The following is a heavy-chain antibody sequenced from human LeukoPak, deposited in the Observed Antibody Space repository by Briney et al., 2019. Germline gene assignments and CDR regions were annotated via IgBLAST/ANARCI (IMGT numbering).Heavy chain of an antibody. CDR1: GDSIRSYY. D-gene: IGHD3-10*01. CDR2: IYSVGTT. Sequence: SETLSLTCSVSGDSIRSYYWSWIRQPAGKGLEWIGRIYSVGTTNYNPSLKSRVTMSIDTSKNQFSLRLSSVTAADTAVYYCARGYYGPPYYWGQGTLVTVSS. CDR3: ARGYYGPPYY. J-gene: IGHJ4*02. V-gene: IGHV4-4*07.